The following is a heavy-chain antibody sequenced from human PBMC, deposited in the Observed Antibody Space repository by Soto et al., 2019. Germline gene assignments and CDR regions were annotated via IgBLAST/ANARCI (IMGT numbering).Heavy chain of an antibody. V-gene: IGHV1-46*01. CDR1: GYTFTSYY. D-gene: IGHD3-10*01. J-gene: IGHJ4*02. CDR2: INPSGGST. CDR3: ARVYGQEADFDY. Sequence: ASVKVSCKASGYTFTSYYMHWVRQAPGQGLEWMGIINPSGGSTSYAQKFQGRATMTRDTSTSTVYMELSSLRSEDTAVYYCARVYGQEADFDYWGQGTLVTAPQ.